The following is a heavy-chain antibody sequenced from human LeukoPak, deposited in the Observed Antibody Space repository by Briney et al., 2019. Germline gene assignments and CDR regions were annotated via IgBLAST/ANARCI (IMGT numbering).Heavy chain of an antibody. Sequence: SETLSLTCTVSGGSISSDYWGWIRQPPGKGLEWIAYIYYSGITNYNPSLKSRVTISVDTSRYHFSLKLNSVTAADTAVYYCARRLGYSSGWYYFDYWGQGTLVTVSS. V-gene: IGHV4-59*08. D-gene: IGHD6-19*01. J-gene: IGHJ4*02. CDR1: GGSISSDY. CDR2: IYYSGIT. CDR3: ARRLGYSSGWYYFDY.